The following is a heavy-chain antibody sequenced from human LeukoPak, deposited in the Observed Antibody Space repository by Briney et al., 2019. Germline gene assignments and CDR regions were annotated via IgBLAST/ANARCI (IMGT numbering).Heavy chain of an antibody. CDR1: GFTFSSYP. CDR3: AKETVVVVAATPDAFDI. Sequence: GGSLRLSCAASGFTFSSYPMTWVRQTPGKGLEWVSGIRESGSGTYYADSVKDRFTISRDNSKNTLYLQMNSLRAEDTAVYYCAKETVVVVAATPDAFDIWGQGTMVTVSS. CDR2: IRESGSGT. J-gene: IGHJ3*02. V-gene: IGHV3-23*01. D-gene: IGHD2-15*01.